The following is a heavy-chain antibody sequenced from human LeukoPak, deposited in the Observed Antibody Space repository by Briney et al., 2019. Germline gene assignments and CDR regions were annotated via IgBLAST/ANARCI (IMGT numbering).Heavy chain of an antibody. D-gene: IGHD6-13*01. CDR1: GFTISSYA. J-gene: IGHJ4*02. Sequence: GGSLRLSCAASGFTISSYAMSWVRQAPGKGLEWVSAISGSGGSTYYADSVKGRFTISRDNSKNTLYLQMNSLRAEDTAVYYCAKVVAAAIIFTHFDYWGQGTLVTVSS. V-gene: IGHV3-23*01. CDR2: ISGSGGST. CDR3: AKVVAAAIIFTHFDY.